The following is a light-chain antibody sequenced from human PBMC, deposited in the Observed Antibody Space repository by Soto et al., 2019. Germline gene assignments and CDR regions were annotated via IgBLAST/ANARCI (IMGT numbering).Light chain of an antibody. V-gene: IGLV2-8*01. CDR1: SSDVGGYNY. Sequence: QSVLTQPASASGSPGQAVAISCTGTSSDVGGYNYVSWYQQHPGKAPKLLIYEVTKRPSGVPDRFSGSKSGNTASLTVSGLQAEDEADYYCCSYGGNDNYVFGTGTKVTVL. J-gene: IGLJ1*01. CDR3: CSYGGNDNYV. CDR2: EVT.